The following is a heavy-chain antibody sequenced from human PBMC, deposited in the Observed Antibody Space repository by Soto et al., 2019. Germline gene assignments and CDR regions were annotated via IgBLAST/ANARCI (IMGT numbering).Heavy chain of an antibody. Sequence: QVQLVESGGGVVQPGRSLRLSCAASGFTFSSYGMHWVRQAPGKGLEWLAVMSHDGSNKYFADSVKGRFTISRDNSQNTLYLKMNSLRAEHTVVYYCAKHLLAVAGYLHCMDVWGQGTTVTVSS. J-gene: IGHJ6*02. D-gene: IGHD6-19*01. V-gene: IGHV3-30*18. CDR1: GFTFSSYG. CDR3: AKHLLAVAGYLHCMDV. CDR2: MSHDGSNK.